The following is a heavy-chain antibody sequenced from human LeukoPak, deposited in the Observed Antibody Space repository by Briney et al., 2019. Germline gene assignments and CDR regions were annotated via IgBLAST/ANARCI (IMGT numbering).Heavy chain of an antibody. CDR2: INPNSGGT. V-gene: IGHV1-2*02. Sequence: ASVKLSCKASGYTFTGYYMHWMRQAPGQGLEWMGWINPNSGGTNYAQKSQGRVTMTRDTSISTAYMELNGLRSDATAVYYCARANMVRGGGLFFDRNWFDPWGQGTLVTVSS. D-gene: IGHD3-10*01. CDR1: GYTFTGYY. J-gene: IGHJ5*02. CDR3: ARANMVRGGGLFFDRNWFDP.